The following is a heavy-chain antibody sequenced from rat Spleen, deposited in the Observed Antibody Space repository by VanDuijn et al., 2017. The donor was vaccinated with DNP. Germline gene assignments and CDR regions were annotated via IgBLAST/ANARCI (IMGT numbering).Heavy chain of an antibody. J-gene: IGHJ2*01. CDR3: TTDFERGY. CDR1: GFTFSDYY. D-gene: IGHD1-11*01. Sequence: EVQLVESGGGLVQPGRSLKLSCAASGFTFSDYYMAWVRQAPTKGLELVAYISYDGVITYYGDSVKGRFTISRDNAKSILYLQMDSLRSEDTATFYCTTDFERGYWGQGVMVTVSS. V-gene: IGHV5-20*01. CDR2: ISYDGVIT.